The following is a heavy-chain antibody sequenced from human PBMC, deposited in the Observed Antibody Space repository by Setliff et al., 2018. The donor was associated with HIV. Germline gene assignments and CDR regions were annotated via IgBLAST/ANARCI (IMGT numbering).Heavy chain of an antibody. V-gene: IGHV4-61*02. D-gene: IGHD2-21*01. CDR3: ARVPVAGANWFDP. Sequence: KTSETLSLTCSVSGASITSGIYYWAWIRQPAGKGLEFIGRVYFSGSTNYNPSLKSRVTISLDTSKNRFSLNLRSVTAADQGVYYCARVPVAGANWFDPWGLGTLVTVSS. CDR1: GASITSGIYY. J-gene: IGHJ5*02. CDR2: VYFSGST.